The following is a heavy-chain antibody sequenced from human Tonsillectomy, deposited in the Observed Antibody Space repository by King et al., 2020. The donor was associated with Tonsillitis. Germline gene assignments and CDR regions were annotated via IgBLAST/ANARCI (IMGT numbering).Heavy chain of an antibody. D-gene: IGHD5-18*01. CDR2: INHSGST. Sequence: VQLQQWGAGLLKPSETLSLTCAVFGGSFSGYYWSWIRQPPGKGLEWIGEINHSGSTNYNPSLKSRVTISIDTSKNQLSLNLSSVTAADTAVYYCARVLVEGYSNGVRSWYFDLWGRGTLVTVSS. CDR1: GGSFSGYY. V-gene: IGHV4-34*01. CDR3: ARVLVEGYSNGVRSWYFDL. J-gene: IGHJ2*01.